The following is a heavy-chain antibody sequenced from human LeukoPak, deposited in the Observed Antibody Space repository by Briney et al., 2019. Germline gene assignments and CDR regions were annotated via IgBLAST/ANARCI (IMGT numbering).Heavy chain of an antibody. V-gene: IGHV4-59*01. Sequence: PSETLSLTCTVSGGSISSYYWSWIRQPPGKGLEWIGYIYYSGSTNYNPSLESRVTTSVDTSKNQFSLKLSSVTAADTAVYYCARVGYYYDSSGYKRVAYFDYWGQGTLVTVSS. CDR3: ARVGYYYDSSGYKRVAYFDY. D-gene: IGHD3-22*01. J-gene: IGHJ4*02. CDR1: GGSISSYY. CDR2: IYYSGST.